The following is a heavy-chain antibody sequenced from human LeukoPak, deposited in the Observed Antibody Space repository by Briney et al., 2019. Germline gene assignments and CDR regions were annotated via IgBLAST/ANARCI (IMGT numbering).Heavy chain of an antibody. J-gene: IGHJ3*02. Sequence: GGSLRLSCAASGFTFSSYSMNWVRQAPGKGLEWVSPISSSSSYIYYADSAKGRFTISRDNAKNSLYLQMNSLRAEDTAVYYCARDLTMVRGVIPYAFDIWGQGTMVTVSS. CDR1: GFTFSSYS. CDR3: ARDLTMVRGVIPYAFDI. CDR2: ISSSSSYI. D-gene: IGHD3-10*01. V-gene: IGHV3-21*01.